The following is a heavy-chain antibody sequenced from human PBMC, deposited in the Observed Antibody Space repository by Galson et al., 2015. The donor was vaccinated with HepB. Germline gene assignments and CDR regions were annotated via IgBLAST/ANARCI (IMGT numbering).Heavy chain of an antibody. J-gene: IGHJ3*02. V-gene: IGHV3-9*01. CDR2: ISWNSGSI. CDR3: AKEGYCSGGSCYEGRAFDI. D-gene: IGHD2-15*01. Sequence: LRLSCAASGFTFDDYAMHWVRQAPGKGLERVSGISWNSGSIGYADSVKGRFTISRDNAKNSLYLQMNSLRAEDTALYYCAKEGYCSGGSCYEGRAFDIWGQGTMVTVSS. CDR1: GFTFDDYA.